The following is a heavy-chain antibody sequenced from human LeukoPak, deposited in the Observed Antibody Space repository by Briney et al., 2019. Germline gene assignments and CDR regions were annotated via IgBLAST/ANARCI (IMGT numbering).Heavy chain of an antibody. J-gene: IGHJ5*02. CDR1: GGTFSSYA. D-gene: IGHD6-13*01. V-gene: IGHV1-69*04. Sequence: EASVKVSCKASGGTFSSYAISWVRQAPGQGLEWMGRIIPILGIANYAQKFQGRVTITADKSTSTAYMELSSLRSEDTAVYYCARGRRGKGQQLVNGYWFDPWGQGTLVTVSS. CDR3: ARGRRGKGQQLVNGYWFDP. CDR2: IIPILGIA.